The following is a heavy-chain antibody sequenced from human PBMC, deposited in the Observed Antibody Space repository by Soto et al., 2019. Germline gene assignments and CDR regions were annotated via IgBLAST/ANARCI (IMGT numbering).Heavy chain of an antibody. Sequence: QVQLVESGGGVVQPGRSLRLSCAASGFTFSSYGMHWVRQAPGKGLEWVAVLSYDGSNKYYADSVKGRFTISRDNSKNTLYLQMNSLRAEDTAVYYCAKPLGYDYYYYGMDVWGQGTTVTVSS. V-gene: IGHV3-30*18. D-gene: IGHD5-12*01. CDR3: AKPLGYDYYYYGMDV. J-gene: IGHJ6*02. CDR2: LSYDGSNK. CDR1: GFTFSSYG.